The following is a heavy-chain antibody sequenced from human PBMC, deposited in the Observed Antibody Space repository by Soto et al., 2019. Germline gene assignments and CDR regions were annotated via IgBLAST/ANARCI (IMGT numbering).Heavy chain of an antibody. D-gene: IGHD3-22*01. CDR2: ISYDGSNK. J-gene: IGHJ4*02. Sequence: GGSLRLSCAASGFTFSSYAMHWVRQAPGKGLEWVAVISYDGSNKYYADSVKGRFTISRDNSKNTLYLQMNSLRAEDTAVYYCAVPHRGDSSGYYVVGAIDYWGQGTLVTVSS. CDR3: AVPHRGDSSGYYVVGAIDY. V-gene: IGHV3-30-3*01. CDR1: GFTFSSYA.